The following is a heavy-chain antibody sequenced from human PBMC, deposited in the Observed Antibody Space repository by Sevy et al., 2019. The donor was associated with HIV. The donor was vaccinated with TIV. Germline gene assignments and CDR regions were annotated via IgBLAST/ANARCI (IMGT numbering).Heavy chain of an antibody. J-gene: IGHJ5*02. CDR1: GFTFSSYA. D-gene: IGHD3-3*01. CDR2: ISYDGSNK. Sequence: GGSLRLSCAASGFTFSSYAMHWVRQAPGKGLEWVAVISYDGSNKHYADSVKGRFTISRDNSKNTLYLQMNSLRAEDTAVYYCARESRSITIFGVLAPWGQGTLVTVSS. V-gene: IGHV3-30-3*01. CDR3: ARESRSITIFGVLAP.